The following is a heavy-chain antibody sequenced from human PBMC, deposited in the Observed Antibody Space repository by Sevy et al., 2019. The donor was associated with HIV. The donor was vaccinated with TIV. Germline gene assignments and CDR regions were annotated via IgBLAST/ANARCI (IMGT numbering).Heavy chain of an antibody. CDR2: IYSGGNT. D-gene: IGHD3-22*01. Sequence: GGSLRLSCAASGFTVSSNYMSWVRQAPGKGLEWVSVIYSGGNTYYTDSVKGRFTISRDNSENTLYLQMNSLRAEDTAVYYCARVGFDSSGYYNRGGYFDYWGQGTLVTVSS. CDR3: ARVGFDSSGYYNRGGYFDY. CDR1: GFTVSSNY. V-gene: IGHV3-53*01. J-gene: IGHJ4*02.